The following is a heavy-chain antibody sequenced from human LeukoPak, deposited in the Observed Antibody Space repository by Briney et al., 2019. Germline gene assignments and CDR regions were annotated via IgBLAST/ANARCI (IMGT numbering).Heavy chain of an antibody. CDR3: ARSGLLNPSYYYYMDV. CDR1: GYTFTSYG. CDR2: ISAYNGNT. J-gene: IGHJ6*03. D-gene: IGHD1-26*01. V-gene: IGHV1-18*01. Sequence: GASVKVSCKASGYTFTSYGISWVRQAPGQGLEWMGWISAYNGNTNYAQKLQGRVTMTTDTSTSTAYMELSSLRSEDTAVYYCARSGLLNPSYYYYMDVWGKGTTVTISS.